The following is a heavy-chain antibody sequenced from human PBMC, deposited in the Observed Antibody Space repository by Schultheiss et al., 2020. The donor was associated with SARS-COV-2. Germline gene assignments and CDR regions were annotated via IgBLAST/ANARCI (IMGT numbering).Heavy chain of an antibody. D-gene: IGHD3-10*01. J-gene: IGHJ4*02. CDR3: TRRGVL. Sequence: GGSLRLSCAASGFTFSSYGMHWVRQAPGKGLEWVSYISSSGNTIYYADSVKGRFTISRDNAKNSLYLQMNSLRAEDTAIYYCTRRGVLRGQGTLVTVSS. V-gene: IGHV3-48*04. CDR2: ISSSGNTI. CDR1: GFTFSSYG.